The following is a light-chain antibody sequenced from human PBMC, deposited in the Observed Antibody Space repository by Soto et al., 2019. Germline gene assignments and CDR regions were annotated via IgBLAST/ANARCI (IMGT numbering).Light chain of an antibody. J-gene: IGKJ1*01. Sequence: EIVLTQSPGTLSLYRGERATLSCRASQTVNSIYFAWYQRKPGQAPRLLIYGASNRATGIPDRFSGSGSGTYFTLTISRLEAEDFGVYYCQQYDTSPRTFGQGTKVELK. CDR3: QQYDTSPRT. CDR1: QTVNSIY. V-gene: IGKV3-20*01. CDR2: GAS.